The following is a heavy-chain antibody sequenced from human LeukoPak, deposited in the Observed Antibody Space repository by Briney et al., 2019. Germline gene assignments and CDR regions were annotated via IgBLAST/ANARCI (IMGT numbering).Heavy chain of an antibody. D-gene: IGHD6-13*01. CDR3: ARHLAPAAEDY. Sequence: SETLSLTCTVSGGSIISSSYYWGWIRQPPGKGLEWIGSIYYTGSTYYNPSLRSRVTISVDTSKNQFSLKLSSVTAADTAVYYCARHLAPAAEDYWGQGTLVTVSS. V-gene: IGHV4-39*01. J-gene: IGHJ4*02. CDR2: IYYTGST. CDR1: GGSIISSSYY.